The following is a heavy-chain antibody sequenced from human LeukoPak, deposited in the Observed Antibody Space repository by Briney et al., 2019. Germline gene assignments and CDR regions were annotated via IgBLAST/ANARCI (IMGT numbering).Heavy chain of an antibody. CDR3: AKTQQLNYYYYGMDV. CDR2: ISGSGGST. V-gene: IGHV3-23*01. Sequence: PGGSLRLSCAASGFTFSSYAMSWVRQAPGKGLEWVSAISGSGGSTYYADSVKGRFTISRDNSKNTLYLQMNSLRAEDTAVYSCAKTQQLNYYYYGMDVWGQGTTVTVSS. CDR1: GFTFSSYA. J-gene: IGHJ6*02. D-gene: IGHD6-13*01.